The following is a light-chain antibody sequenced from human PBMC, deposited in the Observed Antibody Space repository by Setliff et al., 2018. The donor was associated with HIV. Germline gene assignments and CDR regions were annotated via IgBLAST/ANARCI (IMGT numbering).Light chain of an antibody. CDR3: CSYAGSYTVL. CDR2: DVS. J-gene: IGLJ2*01. V-gene: IGLV2-11*01. CDR1: SSDVGGYNY. Sequence: QSVLAQPRSVSGSPGQSVTMSCTGTSSDVGGYNYVSWYQQHPGKAPKLMIYDVSKRPSGVPDRFSGSKSGNTAFLTISGLQGEDEADYYCCSYAGSYTVLFGGGTRSPS.